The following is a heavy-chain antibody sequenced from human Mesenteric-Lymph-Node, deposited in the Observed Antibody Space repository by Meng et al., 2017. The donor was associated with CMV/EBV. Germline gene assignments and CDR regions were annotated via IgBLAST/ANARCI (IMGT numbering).Heavy chain of an antibody. CDR1: GFTFSSHW. V-gene: IGHV3-7*01. J-gene: IGHJ4*02. Sequence: GESLKISCAASGFTFSSHWMTWVCQAPGKGLEWVANIKQDGSERYYVDSVKGRFTISRDNAKNSLYLQMNSLTAEDTAVYYCAREGCSGAGCNDDYWGQGTLVTVSS. CDR3: AREGCSGAGCNDDY. D-gene: IGHD2-2*01. CDR2: IKQDGSER.